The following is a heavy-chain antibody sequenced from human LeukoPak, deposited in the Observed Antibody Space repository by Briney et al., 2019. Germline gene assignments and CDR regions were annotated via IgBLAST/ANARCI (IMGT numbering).Heavy chain of an antibody. CDR3: ARDQEAFDY. Sequence: SVQVSCQASGGTFSSYAISWVRQAPGQGLEWMGGIIPIFGTANYAQKFQGRVTVTRDTSTSTVHMELSGLRSEDTAVYYCARDQEAFDYWGQGTLVTVSS. CDR1: GGTFSSYA. CDR2: IIPIFGTA. V-gene: IGHV1-69*05. J-gene: IGHJ4*02.